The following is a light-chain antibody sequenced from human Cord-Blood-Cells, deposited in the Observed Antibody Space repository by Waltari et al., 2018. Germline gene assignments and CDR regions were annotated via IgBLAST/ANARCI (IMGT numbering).Light chain of an antibody. CDR2: DVS. V-gene: IGLV2-11*01. Sequence: QSALTQPGPVSGTPGQSVTIPCIGPSSDFGVYNFVSWYQQHPGKAPKLMIYDVSKPPSGVPERSARSKSGNTASLAISGLQACDEADYCCCSYAGSYTFEFGGGTKLTVL. CDR1: SSDFGVYNF. J-gene: IGLJ2*01. CDR3: CSYAGSYTFE.